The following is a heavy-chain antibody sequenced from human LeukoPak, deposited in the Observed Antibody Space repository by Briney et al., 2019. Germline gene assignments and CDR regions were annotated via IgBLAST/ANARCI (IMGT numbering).Heavy chain of an antibody. V-gene: IGHV1-69*04. D-gene: IGHD5-12*01. J-gene: IGHJ6*02. CDR1: GGTFSSYA. Sequence: ASVKVSCKASGGTFSSYAISWVRQAPGQGLEWMGRIIPILGIANYAQRFQGRVTITADKSTSTAYMELSSLRSEDTAVYYCASGNDIVATFDYYGMDVWGQGTTVTVSS. CDR3: ASGNDIVATFDYYGMDV. CDR2: IIPILGIA.